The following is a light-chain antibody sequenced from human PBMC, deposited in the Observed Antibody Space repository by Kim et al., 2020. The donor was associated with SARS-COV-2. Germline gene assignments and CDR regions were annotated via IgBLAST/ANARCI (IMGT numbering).Light chain of an antibody. CDR1: VSNVGRHF. CDR3: ATWDVSLNGWV. J-gene: IGLJ3*02. CDR2: NDN. V-gene: IGLV1-44*01. Sequence: GQKVTFSDSGIVSNVGRHFVNWYQQLPVTAPKVFIYNDNQRPSGVPDRFSGSRSGTSASLAISGLQSEDEADYYCATWDVSLNGWVFGGGTKVTVL.